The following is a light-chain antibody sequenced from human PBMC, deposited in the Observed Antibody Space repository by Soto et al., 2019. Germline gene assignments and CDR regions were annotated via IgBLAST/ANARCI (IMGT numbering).Light chain of an antibody. V-gene: IGKV3-20*01. CDR3: QQYGSSPRT. Sequence: EIVLTQSPGTLSLSPGERATLSCRASQSFSYNSLAWYQQKPGQAPRLLIYGASNRSTGIPDRFSGSGSGTDFPLTISRLEAEEFAVYYCQQYGSSPRTFGQGTKVEIK. CDR1: QSFSYNS. CDR2: GAS. J-gene: IGKJ1*01.